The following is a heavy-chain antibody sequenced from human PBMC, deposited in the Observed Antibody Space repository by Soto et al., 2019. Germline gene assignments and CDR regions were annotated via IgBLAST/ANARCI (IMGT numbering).Heavy chain of an antibody. Sequence: PSETLSLTCTVSGGSISSGGYYWSWIRQQPGKGLEWIGYIYYSGSTYYNPSLKSRVTISVDTSKNQFSLKLSSVTAADTAVYYCARAPYSSSSQPFVYWGQGTLVTVSS. J-gene: IGHJ4*02. CDR2: IYYSGST. CDR1: GGSISSGGYY. V-gene: IGHV4-31*02. D-gene: IGHD6-13*01. CDR3: ARAPYSSSSQPFVY.